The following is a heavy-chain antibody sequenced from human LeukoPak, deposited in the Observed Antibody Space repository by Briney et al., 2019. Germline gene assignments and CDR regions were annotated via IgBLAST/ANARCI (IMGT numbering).Heavy chain of an antibody. Sequence: ASVKVSCKASGYTFTGYYMHLARQAPGQGLERMGWINPNSGGTNYAQKFQGRVTMTRDTSISTAYMELSRLRSDDTAVYYCARGVQSSLHFDYWGQGTLVTVSS. D-gene: IGHD6-6*01. V-gene: IGHV1-2*02. CDR3: ARGVQSSLHFDY. CDR2: INPNSGGT. J-gene: IGHJ4*02. CDR1: GYTFTGYY.